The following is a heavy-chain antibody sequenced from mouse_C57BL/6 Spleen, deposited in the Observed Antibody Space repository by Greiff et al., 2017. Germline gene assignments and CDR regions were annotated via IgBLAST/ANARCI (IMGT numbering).Heavy chain of an antibody. Sequence: EVKLVESGGCLVKPGGSLKLSCAASGFTFSDYGMHWVRQAPEKGLEWVAYISSGSSSIYYADTVKGRFTISRDNAKNTLYLQMSSLMAEDTAVYYCVNNWEGVPYYFDYWGQGTTLTVSS. D-gene: IGHD4-1*01. CDR1: GFTFSDYG. V-gene: IGHV5-17*01. CDR2: ISSGSSSI. CDR3: VNNWEGVPYYFDY. J-gene: IGHJ2*01.